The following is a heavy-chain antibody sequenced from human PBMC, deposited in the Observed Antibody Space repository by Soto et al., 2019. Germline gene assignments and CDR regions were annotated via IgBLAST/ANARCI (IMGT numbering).Heavy chain of an antibody. CDR3: ARVHAGQQRGQHYYGIDG. J-gene: IGHJ6*02. D-gene: IGHD6-13*01. CDR2: IYHSGST. Sequence: SETLSLTCAVSGGSISSSNWWSWVRQPPGKGLEWIGEIYHSGSTNYNPSLKSRVTISVDKSKNQFSLKLSSVTAADTAVYYCARVHAGQQRGQHYYGIDGWGQRNT. CDR1: GGSISSSNW. V-gene: IGHV4-4*02.